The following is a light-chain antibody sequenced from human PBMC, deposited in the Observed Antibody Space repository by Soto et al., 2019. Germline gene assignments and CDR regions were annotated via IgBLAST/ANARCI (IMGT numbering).Light chain of an antibody. CDR2: GAS. Sequence: DIEMTQSPSTLSVSPGERATLSCRASQSVSSNLAWYQQKPGQAPRLLIYGASTRGTGIPARFSGSGSGTEFTLTISSLQSEDFAVYYCQQYNNWTPITFGQGTRLEIK. J-gene: IGKJ5*01. CDR1: QSVSSN. CDR3: QQYNNWTPIT. V-gene: IGKV3-15*01.